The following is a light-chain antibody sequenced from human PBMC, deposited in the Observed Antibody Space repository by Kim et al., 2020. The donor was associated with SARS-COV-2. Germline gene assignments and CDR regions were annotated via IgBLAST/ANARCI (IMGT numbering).Light chain of an antibody. V-gene: IGLV2-14*03. Sequence: GQSSTISCSGSPAEFVNSNSVSWYQQHTGEPPRLIIFDVRDRPSGVPARFSGSKSCNMASLTISGLQSEDEADYYCCATSNNIDYLFGSGTKVTVL. CDR3: CATSNNIDYL. J-gene: IGLJ1*01. CDR1: PAEFVNSNS. CDR2: DVR.